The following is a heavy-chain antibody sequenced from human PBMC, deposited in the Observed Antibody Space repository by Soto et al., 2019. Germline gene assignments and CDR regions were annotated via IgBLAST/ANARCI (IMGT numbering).Heavy chain of an antibody. J-gene: IGHJ6*03. CDR2: IYYSGST. CDR1: GGSISSYY. CDR3: ARRGSSWSNYYYYYYMDV. V-gene: IGHV4-59*08. Sequence: ASETLSLTCTVSGGSISSYYWSWIRQPPGKGLEWIGYIYYSGSTNYNPSLKSRVTISVDTSKNQFSLKLSSVTAADTAVYYCARRGSSWSNYYYYYYMDVWGKGTTVTVSS. D-gene: IGHD6-13*01.